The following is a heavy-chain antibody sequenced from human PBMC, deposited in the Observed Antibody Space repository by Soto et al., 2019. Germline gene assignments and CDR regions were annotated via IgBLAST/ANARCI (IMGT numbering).Heavy chain of an antibody. CDR1: GFTFSSYV. J-gene: IGHJ6*02. CDR2: ISVSGGST. Sequence: EVQLLESGGGLVQPGGSLRLSCAASGFTFSSYVMSWVRQAPGRGLEWVSGISVSGGSTYYADSVKGRFTISRDNSKNTLSLQMNSLRAEDTAIYYCAREILSPDFYFHGMDVWGQGTTVTVSS. D-gene: IGHD2-15*01. V-gene: IGHV3-23*01. CDR3: AREILSPDFYFHGMDV.